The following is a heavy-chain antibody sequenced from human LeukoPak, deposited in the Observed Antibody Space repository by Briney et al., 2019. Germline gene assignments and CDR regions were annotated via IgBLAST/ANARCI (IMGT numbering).Heavy chain of an antibody. CDR1: GYTFTGYY. Sequence: ASVKVSCKASGYTFTGYYMHWVRQAPGQGLEWMGWINPNSGGTNYAQKFQGRVTMTRDTSISTAYMELSRLRSDDTAVYYCATRSRWELLRSYFDYWGQGTLVTVSS. J-gene: IGHJ4*02. D-gene: IGHD1-26*01. CDR2: INPNSGGT. V-gene: IGHV1-2*02. CDR3: ATRSRWELLRSYFDY.